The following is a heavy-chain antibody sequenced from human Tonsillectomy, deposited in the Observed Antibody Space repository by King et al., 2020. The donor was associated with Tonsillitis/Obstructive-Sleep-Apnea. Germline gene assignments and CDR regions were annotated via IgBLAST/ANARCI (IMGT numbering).Heavy chain of an antibody. CDR3: AHILMYYYDSCCYFSL. V-gene: IGHV2-5*02. CDR2: IYWDDDK. J-gene: IGHJ4*02. Sequence: ITLKESGPTLVKPPQTLTLTCTFSGFSLSTSGVGVGWIRQPPGKALEWLALIYWDDDKRYSPSLKSRLTITKDTSKNQVVLTMTNMDPVDKSTSYCAHILMYYYDSCCYFSLWVQGTLVTDSS. D-gene: IGHD3-22*01. CDR1: GFSLSTSGVG.